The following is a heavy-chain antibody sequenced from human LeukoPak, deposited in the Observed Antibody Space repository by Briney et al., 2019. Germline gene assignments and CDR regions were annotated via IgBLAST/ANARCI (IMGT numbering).Heavy chain of an antibody. CDR3: TRYNNDHFDY. CDR2: IAYDGSRA. CDR1: GFTFGGYG. D-gene: IGHD1-14*01. J-gene: IGHJ4*02. V-gene: IGHV3-33*01. Sequence: GGSLRLSCAGSGFTFGGYGMHWFRQTPGKGLEWVAVIAYDGSRAFYADSVKGRFTISRDNSKNTMSVQMDDLRAEDMAVYYCTRYNNDHFDYWGQGTLVTVSS.